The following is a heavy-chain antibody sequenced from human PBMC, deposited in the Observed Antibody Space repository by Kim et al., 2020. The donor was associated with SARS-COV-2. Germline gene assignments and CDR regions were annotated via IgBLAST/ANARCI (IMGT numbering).Heavy chain of an antibody. D-gene: IGHD4-17*01. CDR3: VGTTVVTPDNWFDP. Sequence: NPSLKRRVTISVDTSKNQSSLKLSSVTAADTAVYYCVGTTVVTPDNWFDPWGQGTLVTVSS. J-gene: IGHJ5*02. V-gene: IGHV4-39*01.